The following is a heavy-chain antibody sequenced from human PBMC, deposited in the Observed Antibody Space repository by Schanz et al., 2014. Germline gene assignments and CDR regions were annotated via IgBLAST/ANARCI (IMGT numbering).Heavy chain of an antibody. CDR1: GFTFSDYY. J-gene: IGHJ4*02. CDR3: ARIGGSVFDY. D-gene: IGHD3-10*01. CDR2: VSSSSSYT. Sequence: GGSLRLSCAASGFTFSDYYMSWIRQAPGKGLEWVSYVSSSSSYTHYADSVKGRFTISRDNSKNSLYLQMNSLRAEDTAVYYCARIGGSVFDYWAQGTLVTVSS. V-gene: IGHV3-11*03.